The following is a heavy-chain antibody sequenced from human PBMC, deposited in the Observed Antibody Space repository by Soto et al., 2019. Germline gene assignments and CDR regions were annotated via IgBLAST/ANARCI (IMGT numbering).Heavy chain of an antibody. CDR2: INPATGAA. CDR3: ARGGGVGVAGSAAFDM. D-gene: IGHD3-3*01. Sequence: QLHLVQSGAVVKKPGASVTVSCSASGYPVTAYYMHWVRQAPGRGLEWMGGINPATGAAKYRQTFQGRVTRTRDTSTSTVFRELSGLTSEETAVFYCARGGGVGVAGSAAFDMWGQGTVVTVSS. CDR1: GYPVTAYY. J-gene: IGHJ3*02. V-gene: IGHV1-2*02.